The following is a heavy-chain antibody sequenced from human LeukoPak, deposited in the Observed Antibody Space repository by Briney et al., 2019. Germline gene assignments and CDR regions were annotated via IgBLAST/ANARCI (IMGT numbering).Heavy chain of an antibody. D-gene: IGHD2-2*01. CDR3: ARDVNFVVARSYWYFDL. CDR2: INHSGST. V-gene: IGHV4-34*01. J-gene: IGHJ2*01. Sequence: SETLSLTCAVYGGSFSGYYWSWIRQPPGKGLEWIGEINHSGSTNYNPSLKSRVTISVDTSKNQFSLKLSSVTAADTVVYYCARDVNFVVARSYWYFDLGGRGPRVTVSS. CDR1: GGSFSGYY.